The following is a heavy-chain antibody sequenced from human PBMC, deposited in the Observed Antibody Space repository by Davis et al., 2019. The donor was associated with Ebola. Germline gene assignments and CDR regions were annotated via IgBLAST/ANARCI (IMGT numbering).Heavy chain of an antibody. V-gene: IGHV3-30*03. CDR3: ARGAAAGTSGH. J-gene: IGHJ4*02. CDR2: ISEDESHQ. Sequence: GESLKISCVASGFTFSNYDMLWVRQAPGKGPEWVAVISEDESHQYYTDSVKGRFTISRDNAKNSLYLQMNALRDEDTAVYYCARGAAAGTSGHWGQGTLVTVSS. D-gene: IGHD6-13*01. CDR1: GFTFSNYD.